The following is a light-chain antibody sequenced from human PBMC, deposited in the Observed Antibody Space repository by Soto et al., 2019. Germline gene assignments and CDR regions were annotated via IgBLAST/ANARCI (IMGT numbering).Light chain of an antibody. V-gene: IGLV2-11*01. CDR3: CSYAGSYTYV. CDR2: DVS. J-gene: IGLJ1*01. CDR1: SSDVGGYNY. Sequence: QSALTQPRSVSGSPGQSVTLSCTGTSSDVGGYNYVSWYQQHPSKVPRVMIYDVSKRPSGVPDRFSGSKSGNTASLTISGLQAEDEADYYCCSYAGSYTYVFGTGTKLTVL.